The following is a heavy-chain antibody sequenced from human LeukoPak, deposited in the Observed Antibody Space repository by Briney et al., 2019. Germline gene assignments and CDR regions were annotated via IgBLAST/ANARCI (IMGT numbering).Heavy chain of an antibody. CDR2: IYYSGRT. J-gene: IGHJ5*02. CDR1: GGSIGSYY. V-gene: IGHV4-59*08. Sequence: KPSETLSLTCSVSGGSIGSYYWSWIRQPPGKGLEWIGYIYYSGRTNYNPSLKSRVTISVDTSKNQFSLKLSSVTAADTAVYYCARAYSSSWYFNWFDPWGQGTLVTVSS. D-gene: IGHD6-13*01. CDR3: ARAYSSSWYFNWFDP.